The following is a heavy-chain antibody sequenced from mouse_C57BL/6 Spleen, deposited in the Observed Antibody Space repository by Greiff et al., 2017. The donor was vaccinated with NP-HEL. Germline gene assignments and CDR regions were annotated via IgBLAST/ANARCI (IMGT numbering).Heavy chain of an antibody. V-gene: IGHV1-18*01. CDR2: INPNNGGT. CDR3: ARLGTTVGYWYFDV. J-gene: IGHJ1*03. Sequence: EVQLQQSGPELVKPGASVKIPCKASGYTFTDYNMDWVKQSHGKSLEWIGDINPNNGGTIYNQKFKGKATLTVDKSSSTAYMELRSLTSEDTAVYYCARLGTTVGYWYFDVWGTGTTVTVSS. CDR1: GYTFTDYN. D-gene: IGHD1-1*01.